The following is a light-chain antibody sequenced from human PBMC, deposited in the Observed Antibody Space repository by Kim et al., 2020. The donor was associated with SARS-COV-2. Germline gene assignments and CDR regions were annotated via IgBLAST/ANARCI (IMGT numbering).Light chain of an antibody. CDR2: EVI. CDR3: SSHGGRV. J-gene: IGLJ2*01. Sequence: GSPAPSVTISCTGTRSELGGSNHASWFHQPPGNPPKLMISEVIKLPSGVPDRFSGSKSGITASLTVSGHLAEDAADYYCSSHGGRVFGGGTQLTVL. V-gene: IGLV2-8*01. CDR1: RSELGGSNH.